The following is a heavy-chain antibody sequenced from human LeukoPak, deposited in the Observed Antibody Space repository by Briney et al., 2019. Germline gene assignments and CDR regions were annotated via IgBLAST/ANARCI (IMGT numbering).Heavy chain of an antibody. CDR2: LHPSGAT. D-gene: IGHD2-8*01. J-gene: IGHJ2*01. CDR3: TSNLASMTNLGRLYHSSGFDL. CDR1: GSSISGYY. Sequence: SETLSLTCTVSGSSISGYYWNWIRQPAGKGLEWIGRLHPSGATNYNPSLKSRITMSLDTSKNQFSLKLSSVTTADTAVYYCTSNLASMTNLGRLYHSSGFDLWGRGTLVTVSS. V-gene: IGHV4-4*07.